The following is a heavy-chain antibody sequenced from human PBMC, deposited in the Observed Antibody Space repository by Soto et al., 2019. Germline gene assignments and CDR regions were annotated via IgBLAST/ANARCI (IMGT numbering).Heavy chain of an antibody. Sequence: ASVKVSCKASGYTFTSYAMHWVRQARGQRLEWMGWINAGNGNTKYSQKFQGRVTITRDTSASTAYIELSSLRSEDTAVYYCARDPVIPYDSSGYYYSYFDYWGQGTLVTVSS. CDR1: GYTFTSYA. CDR3: ARDPVIPYDSSGYYYSYFDY. J-gene: IGHJ4*02. CDR2: INAGNGNT. V-gene: IGHV1-3*01. D-gene: IGHD3-22*01.